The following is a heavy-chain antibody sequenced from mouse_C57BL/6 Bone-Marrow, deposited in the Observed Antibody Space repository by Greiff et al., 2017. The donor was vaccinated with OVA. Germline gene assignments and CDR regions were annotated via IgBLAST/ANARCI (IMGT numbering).Heavy chain of an antibody. CDR2: IDPSDSYT. J-gene: IGHJ4*01. CDR1: GYTFTSYW. Sequence: VQLQQPGAELVRPGTSVKLSCKASGYTFTSYWMHWVKQRPGQGLEWIGVIDPSDSYTKYNQKFKGKATLTVDTSSSTAYMQLSSLTSEDSAVYDCARTGAMDYWGQGTSVTVSS. CDR3: ARTGAMDY. V-gene: IGHV1-59*01.